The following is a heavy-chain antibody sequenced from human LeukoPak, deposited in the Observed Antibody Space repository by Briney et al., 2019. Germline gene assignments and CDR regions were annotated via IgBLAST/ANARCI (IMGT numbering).Heavy chain of an antibody. D-gene: IGHD1-26*01. V-gene: IGHV3-21*01. CDR3: ARDLLGWELHYFDY. J-gene: IGHJ4*02. Sequence: GGSLRLSCAASGFTFSIYAMSWVRQAPGKGLEWVSAISGSSSYIYYADSVKGRFSISRDNAKNSLYLQMNGLRAEDTAVYYCARDLLGWELHYFDYWGQGTLVTVSS. CDR1: GFTFSIYA. CDR2: ISGSSSYI.